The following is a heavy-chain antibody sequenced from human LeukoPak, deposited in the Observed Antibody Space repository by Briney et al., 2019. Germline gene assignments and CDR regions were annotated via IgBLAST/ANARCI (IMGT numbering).Heavy chain of an antibody. CDR2: IYYSGST. D-gene: IGHD5-18*01. V-gene: IGHV4-30-4*08. CDR1: GFTVSSNY. Sequence: LRLSCAASGFTVSSNYMSWIRQPPGKGLEWIGYIYYSGSTYYNPSLKGRLTISLDTSKNQFSLKLTSVTAADTAVYYCARYSGYSYGSDFDYWGQGTLVTVSS. CDR3: ARYSGYSYGSDFDY. J-gene: IGHJ4*02.